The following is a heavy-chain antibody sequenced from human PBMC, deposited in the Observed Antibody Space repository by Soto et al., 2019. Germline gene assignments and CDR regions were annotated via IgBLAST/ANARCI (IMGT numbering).Heavy chain of an antibody. D-gene: IGHD4-4*01. J-gene: IGHJ6*02. Sequence: QVQLVQSGAEVKKPGSSVKVSCKASGGTFSSYAISWVRQAPGQGLEWMGGIIPIFGTAKYAQKFQGRVTITADESTGIAYMELSSLRSEDTAVYYCARERTVKRLHYGMDVWGQGTTVTVSS. CDR2: IIPIFGTA. CDR1: GGTFSSYA. CDR3: ARERTVKRLHYGMDV. V-gene: IGHV1-69*01.